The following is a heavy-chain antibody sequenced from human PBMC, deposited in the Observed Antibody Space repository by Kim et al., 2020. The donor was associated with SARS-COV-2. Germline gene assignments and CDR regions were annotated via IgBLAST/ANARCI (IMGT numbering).Heavy chain of an antibody. CDR1: GGTFSSYA. V-gene: IGHV1-69*04. CDR2: TIPILGMA. CDR3: ARSGYSSSPLGY. J-gene: IGHJ4*02. Sequence: SVKVSCKASGGTFSSYAISWVRQAPGQGLEWMGRTIPILGMANYAQKFQGRVTITADKSTSTAYMELSSLRSEDTAVYYCARSGYSSSPLGYWGQGTLVTVSS. D-gene: IGHD6-13*01.